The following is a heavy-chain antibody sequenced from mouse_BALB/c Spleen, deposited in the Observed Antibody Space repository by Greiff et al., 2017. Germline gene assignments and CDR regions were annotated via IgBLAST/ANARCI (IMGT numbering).Heavy chain of an antibody. CDR2: ISYDGSN. D-gene: IGHD2-1*01. V-gene: IGHV3-6*02. CDR1: GYSITSCYY. J-gene: IGHJ4*01. CDR3: AKEREFYYMDY. Sequence: EVQLVESGPGLVKPSQSLSLTCSVTGYSITSCYYWYWIRPFPGNKLEWMGYISYDGSNNYNPSLKNRITITRDTSKNQFFLKLNSVTTEDTATYYCAKEREFYYMDYWGQGTSVTVSS.